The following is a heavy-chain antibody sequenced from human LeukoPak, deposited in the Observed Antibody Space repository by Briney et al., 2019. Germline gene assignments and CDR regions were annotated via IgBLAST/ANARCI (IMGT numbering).Heavy chain of an antibody. CDR1: GGSISGDIYY. CDR3: ARSRSGTRWSISIDY. CDR2: IHYSGST. D-gene: IGHD3-10*01. J-gene: IGHJ4*02. V-gene: IGHV4-39*01. Sequence: SETLSLTCSVSGGSISGDIYYWGWIRQPPGKGLEWIGSIHYSGSTYYSPSLKSRVTISVDTSKNQFSLRLSSVTAADTALYYCARSRSGTRWSISIDYWGQGTLVTVSS.